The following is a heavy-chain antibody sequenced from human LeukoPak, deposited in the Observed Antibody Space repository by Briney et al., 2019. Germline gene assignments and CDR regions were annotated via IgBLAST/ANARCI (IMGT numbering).Heavy chain of an antibody. J-gene: IGHJ2*01. CDR1: GFTFRTCG. Sequence: PGESLRLSCAASGFTFRTCGMSWVRQAPGKGLQWVASIWYDGSDRLYTDSVKGRFTISRDNPNNTVFLQMNSLRGDDTTVYYCAKCAGATHWYFDLWGRGTLVTVSS. CDR3: AKCAGATHWYFDL. CDR2: IWYDGSDR. D-gene: IGHD1-26*01. V-gene: IGHV3-33*06.